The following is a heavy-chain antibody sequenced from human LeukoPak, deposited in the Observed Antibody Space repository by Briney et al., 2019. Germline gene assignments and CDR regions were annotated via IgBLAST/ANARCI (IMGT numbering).Heavy chain of an antibody. D-gene: IGHD3-10*01. CDR3: AKDDAWLQFGE. J-gene: IGHJ4*02. CDR2: ISGNGDTT. Sequence: GGSLRLSCAASGFTFSSYVMSWVRQAPGKGLEWVSAISGNGDTTYYADSVKGRFTISRDNSKNTLYLQMSSLRAEDTAVYYCAKDDAWLQFGEWSQGTLVTVSS. V-gene: IGHV3-23*01. CDR1: GFTFSSYV.